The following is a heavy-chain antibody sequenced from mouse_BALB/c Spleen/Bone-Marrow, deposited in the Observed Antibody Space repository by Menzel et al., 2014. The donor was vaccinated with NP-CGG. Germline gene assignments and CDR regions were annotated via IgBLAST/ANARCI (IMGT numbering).Heavy chain of an antibody. Sequence: VQLQQSGAELVRLGTSVKVSCKASGYAFTNYLIEWVKQRPGQGLEWIGVINPGSGGTNYNEKFKGEATLTADKSSSTAYMQLSSLTSDDSGVYFCARWDYAMDYWGQGTSVTVSS. V-gene: IGHV1-54*01. J-gene: IGHJ4*01. CDR1: GYAFTNYL. CDR2: INPGSGGT. CDR3: ARWDYAMDY.